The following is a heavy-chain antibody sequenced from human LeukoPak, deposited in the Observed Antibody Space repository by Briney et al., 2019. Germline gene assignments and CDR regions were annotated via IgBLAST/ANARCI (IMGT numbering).Heavy chain of an antibody. Sequence: GGSLRLSCAASGFTFSSYAMSWVRQAPGKGLEWVSAIRDSGSSTHYADSVKGRFTTSRDNSKNTLFLQMNSLRAEDTAIYYCAKYGPQDSGSSHFDYWGQGALVTVTS. CDR1: GFTFSSYA. CDR2: IRDSGSST. V-gene: IGHV3-23*01. J-gene: IGHJ4*02. CDR3: AKYGPQDSGSSHFDY. D-gene: IGHD1-26*01.